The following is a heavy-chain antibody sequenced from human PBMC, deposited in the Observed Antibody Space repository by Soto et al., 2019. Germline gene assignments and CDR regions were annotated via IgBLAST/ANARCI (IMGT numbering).Heavy chain of an antibody. Sequence: SETLSLTCTVSGGSISSSRYYWGWIRQPPGKGLEWIGSIYYSGSTYYNPSLKSRVTISVDTSKNQFSLKLSSVTAADTAVYYCARHSKQWLVLGYFQHWGQGTLVTVSS. CDR3: ARHSKQWLVLGYFQH. V-gene: IGHV4-39*01. CDR2: IYYSGST. D-gene: IGHD6-19*01. CDR1: GGSISSSRYY. J-gene: IGHJ1*01.